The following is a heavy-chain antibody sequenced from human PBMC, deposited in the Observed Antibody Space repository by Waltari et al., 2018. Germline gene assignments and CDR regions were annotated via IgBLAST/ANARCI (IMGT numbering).Heavy chain of an antibody. CDR2: ISWNSGSI. CDR3: AKDRGGYSSSWYDY. D-gene: IGHD6-13*01. Sequence: EVQLVESGGGLVQPGRSLRLSCAASGFTFDDYAMHWVRQAPGKGLEWVSGISWNSGSIGYADAVKGRFTISRDNAKNSLYLQMNSLRAEDTALYYCAKDRGGYSSSWYDYWGQGTLVTVSS. J-gene: IGHJ4*02. V-gene: IGHV3-9*01. CDR1: GFTFDDYA.